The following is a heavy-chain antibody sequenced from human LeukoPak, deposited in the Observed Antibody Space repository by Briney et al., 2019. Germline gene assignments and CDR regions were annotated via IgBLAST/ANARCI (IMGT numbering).Heavy chain of an antibody. CDR3: AREMTYYYDSSGYLDY. Sequence: PGGFLRLSCAASGFTFSSYSMNWVRQAPGKGLEWVSYISSSSSTIYYADSVKGRFTISRDNAKNSLYLQMNSLRAEDTAVYYCAREMTYYYDSSGYLDYWGQGTLVTVSS. D-gene: IGHD3-22*01. J-gene: IGHJ4*02. CDR2: ISSSSSTI. CDR1: GFTFSSYS. V-gene: IGHV3-48*04.